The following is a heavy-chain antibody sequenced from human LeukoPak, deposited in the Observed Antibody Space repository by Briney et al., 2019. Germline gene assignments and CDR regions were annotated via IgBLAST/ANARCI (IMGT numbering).Heavy chain of an antibody. Sequence: TSETLSLTCAVSGGSISSGGYSWSWIRQPPGKGLEWIGYIYHSGSTYHNPSLKSRVTISVDRSKNQFSLELNSVTAADTAVYYCARRRGGATDCFDYWGQGTLVTVSS. CDR3: ARRRGGATDCFDY. J-gene: IGHJ4*02. CDR2: IYHSGST. V-gene: IGHV4-30-2*01. CDR1: GGSISSGGYS. D-gene: IGHD1-26*01.